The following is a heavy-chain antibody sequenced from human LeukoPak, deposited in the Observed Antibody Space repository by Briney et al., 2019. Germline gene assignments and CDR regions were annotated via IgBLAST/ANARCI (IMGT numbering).Heavy chain of an antibody. D-gene: IGHD2-2*01. Sequence: SVKVSCKASGGTFSSYAISWVRQAPGQGLEWMGGIIPIFGTANYAQKFQGRVTITADESTSTTYMELSSLRSEDTAVYYCARGYCSSTSCAAWFDPWGQGTLVTVSS. CDR3: ARGYCSSTSCAAWFDP. CDR1: GGTFSSYA. J-gene: IGHJ5*02. V-gene: IGHV1-69*01. CDR2: IIPIFGTA.